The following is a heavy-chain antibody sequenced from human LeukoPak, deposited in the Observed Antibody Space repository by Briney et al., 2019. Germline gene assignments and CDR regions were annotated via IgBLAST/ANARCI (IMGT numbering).Heavy chain of an antibody. D-gene: IGHD5-18*01. Sequence: PGGSLGLSCAASGFTFSSYSMNWVRQAPGKGLEWVANIKQDGSEKYYVDSMKGRFTISRDNTKNSLYLQMDSLRAEDTAVYYCARDRARVEGQLGSFDYWGQGTLVTVSS. V-gene: IGHV3-7*04. CDR3: ARDRARVEGQLGSFDY. CDR1: GFTFSSYS. J-gene: IGHJ4*02. CDR2: IKQDGSEK.